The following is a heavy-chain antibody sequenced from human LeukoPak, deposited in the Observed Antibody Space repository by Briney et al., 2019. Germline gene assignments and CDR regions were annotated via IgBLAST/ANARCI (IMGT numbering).Heavy chain of an antibody. D-gene: IGHD3-16*01. CDR3: ARDSGTYSGYYYYYMDV. Sequence: GRSLRLSCAASGFTLSSNYMNWVRQTPGKGLEWLSSISSTGSDIHYADSVKGRFTISRDNAKNSGYLQMDSLRVEDTALYYCARDSGTYSGYYYYYMDVWGKGTTVTVSS. CDR2: ISSTGSDI. J-gene: IGHJ6*04. V-gene: IGHV3-21*01. CDR1: GFTLSSNY.